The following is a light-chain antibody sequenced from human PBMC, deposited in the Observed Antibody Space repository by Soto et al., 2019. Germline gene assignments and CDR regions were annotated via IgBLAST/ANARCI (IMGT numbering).Light chain of an antibody. CDR1: SSDVGGYNY. CDR3: GSYGGSNNYVV. Sequence: QSALTQPPSASGSPGQSVTISCTGTSSDVGGYNYVSWYQQHPGKAPKLMIYEVSKRPSGVPDRFSGSKSGNTASLTVSGLQAEDEADYYCGSYGGSNNYVVFGGGTKLTVL. V-gene: IGLV2-8*01. J-gene: IGLJ2*01. CDR2: EVS.